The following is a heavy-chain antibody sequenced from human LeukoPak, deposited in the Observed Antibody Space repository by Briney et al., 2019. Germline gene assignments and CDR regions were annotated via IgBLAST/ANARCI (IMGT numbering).Heavy chain of an antibody. CDR1: GFTFSSYG. CDR2: IRYEGSNK. Sequence: GGSLRLSCAASGFTFSSYGMHWVRQAPDKGLEWVAFIRYEGSNKYYADSVKGRFTISRDNSKNTLYLQMNSLRAEDTAVYYCALGYSFGDFDYWGQGTLVTVSS. D-gene: IGHD5-18*01. J-gene: IGHJ4*02. CDR3: ALGYSFGDFDY. V-gene: IGHV3-30*02.